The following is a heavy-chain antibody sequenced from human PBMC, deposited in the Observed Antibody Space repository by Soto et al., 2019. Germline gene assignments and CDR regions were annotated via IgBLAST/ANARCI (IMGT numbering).Heavy chain of an antibody. J-gene: IGHJ4*02. CDR2: IYYSGST. CDR1: GGSISSSSYY. D-gene: IGHD3-16*02. V-gene: IGHV4-39*01. CDR3: ARHSERSDYVWGSYPYHFDY. Sequence: PSETLSLTCTVSGGSISSSSYYWGWIRQPPGKGLEWIGSIYYSGSTYYNPSLKSRVTISVDTSKNQFSLKLSSVTAADTAVYYCARHSERSDYVWGSYPYHFDYWGQGTLVTVSS.